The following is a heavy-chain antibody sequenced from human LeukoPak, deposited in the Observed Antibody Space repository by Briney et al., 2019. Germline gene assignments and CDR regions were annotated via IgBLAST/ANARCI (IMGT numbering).Heavy chain of an antibody. CDR3: ARDRGHGAFDI. CDR1: GYTFSSCG. Sequence: ASVKASCKASGYTFSSCGISWVRQAPGQGLERMGWISAYNGNTDYAQDLQGRVTMTTDTSTSTAYMELSSLRSEDTAVYYCARDRGHGAFDIWGQGTMVTVSS. CDR2: ISAYNGNT. V-gene: IGHV1-18*01. J-gene: IGHJ3*02.